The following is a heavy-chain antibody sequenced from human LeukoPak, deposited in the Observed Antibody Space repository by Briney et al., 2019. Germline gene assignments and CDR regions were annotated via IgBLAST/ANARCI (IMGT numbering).Heavy chain of an antibody. D-gene: IGHD5-24*01. CDR2: INHSGST. V-gene: IGHV4-34*01. CDR1: GGSFSGYY. J-gene: IGHJ6*03. Sequence: PSETLSLTCAVYGGSFSGYYWSWIRQPPGKGLEWIGEINHSGSTNYNPSLKSRVTLSVETSKNQFSLKLSSVTAADTAVYYCARGIAYGDTYYYYMDVWGKGTTVTV. CDR3: ARGIAYGDTYYYYMDV.